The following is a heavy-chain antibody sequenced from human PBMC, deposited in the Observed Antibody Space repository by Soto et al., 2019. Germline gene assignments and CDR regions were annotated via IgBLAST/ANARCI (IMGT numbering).Heavy chain of an antibody. Sequence: PSETLSLTCTVSGASISSGGYYWNWIRQHPGKGLEWIGYIYYSGNTYYNPSLKSRVTMSIDSSKNQFSLKLSSVTAADTAVYHCVRSPPGHDIGRFDYWGQGILVTVSS. CDR2: IYYSGNT. CDR3: VRSPPGHDIGRFDY. J-gene: IGHJ4*02. D-gene: IGHD1-1*01. V-gene: IGHV4-31*03. CDR1: GASISSGGYY.